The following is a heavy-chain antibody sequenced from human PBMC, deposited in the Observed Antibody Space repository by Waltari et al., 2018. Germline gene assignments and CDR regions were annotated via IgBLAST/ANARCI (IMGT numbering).Heavy chain of an antibody. Sequence: QLQLQESGPGLVKPSETLSLTCTVSGGSISSSSYYWGWIRPPPGKGLEWIGSSYYSGSTYYNPSLKSRVTISVDTSKNQFSLKLSSVTAADTAVYYCARVGTTVTTGWFDPWGQGTLVTVSS. J-gene: IGHJ5*02. CDR1: GGSISSSSYY. D-gene: IGHD4-17*01. V-gene: IGHV4-39*07. CDR3: ARVGTTVTTGWFDP. CDR2: SYYSGST.